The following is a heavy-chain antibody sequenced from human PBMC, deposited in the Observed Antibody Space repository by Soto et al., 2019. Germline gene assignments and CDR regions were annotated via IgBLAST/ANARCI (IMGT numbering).Heavy chain of an antibody. CDR3: AKDTRDIVVVPAAMMYYYGMDV. V-gene: IGHV3-30*18. Sequence: QVQLVESGGGVVQPGRSLRLSCAASGFTFSSYGMHWVRQAPGKGLEWVAVISYDGSNKYYADSVKGRFTISRENSKNTLYLQMNSLRAEDTAVYYCAKDTRDIVVVPAAMMYYYGMDVWGQGTTVTVSS. CDR2: ISYDGSNK. D-gene: IGHD2-2*01. CDR1: GFTFSSYG. J-gene: IGHJ6*02.